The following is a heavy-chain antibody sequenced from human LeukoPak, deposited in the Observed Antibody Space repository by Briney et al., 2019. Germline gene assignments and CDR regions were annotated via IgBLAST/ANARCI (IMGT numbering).Heavy chain of an antibody. CDR1: GGSISSGDYY. CDR2: IYYSGST. V-gene: IGHV4-30-4*01. CDR3: ARFPADYYDSSGPFDY. Sequence: PSQTLSLTCTVSGGSISSGDYYWSWIRQPPGKGLEWIGYIYYSGSTYHNPSLKSRVTISVDTSKNQFSLKLSPVTAADTAVYYCARFPADYYDSSGPFDYWGQGTLVTVSS. J-gene: IGHJ4*02. D-gene: IGHD3-22*01.